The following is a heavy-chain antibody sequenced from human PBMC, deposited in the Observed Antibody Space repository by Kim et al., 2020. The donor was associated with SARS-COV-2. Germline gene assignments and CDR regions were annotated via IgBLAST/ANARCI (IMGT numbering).Heavy chain of an antibody. D-gene: IGHD3-22*01. Sequence: AATVKGRFTNSRDNSKNTLYLQMNSLRAEDTAVYYCAREFRDESSDYSLDYWGQGTPVTVSS. V-gene: IGHV3-30*07. J-gene: IGHJ4*02. CDR3: AREFRDESSDYSLDY.